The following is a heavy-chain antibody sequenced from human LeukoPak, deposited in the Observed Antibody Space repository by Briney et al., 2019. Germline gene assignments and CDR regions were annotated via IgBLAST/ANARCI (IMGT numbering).Heavy chain of an antibody. CDR2: IYYSGST. Sequence: SETLSLTCTVSGGSISSSSYYWGWIRQPPGKGLEWIGSIYYSGSTSYNPSLKSRVTISVDTSKNQFSLKLSSVTAADTAVYYCARGVNLYYYYYYMDVWGKGTTVTVSS. D-gene: IGHD1-14*01. V-gene: IGHV4-39*07. J-gene: IGHJ6*03. CDR3: ARGVNLYYYYYYMDV. CDR1: GGSISSSSYY.